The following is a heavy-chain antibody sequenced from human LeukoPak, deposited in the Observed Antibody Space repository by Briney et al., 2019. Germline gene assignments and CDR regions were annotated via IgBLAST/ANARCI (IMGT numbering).Heavy chain of an antibody. V-gene: IGHV4-4*02. CDR2: IYHSGST. D-gene: IGHD3-16*01. CDR1: GGSISSSNW. J-gene: IGHJ5*02. Sequence: PSGTLSLTCAVSGGSISSSNWWSWVRQPPGKGLEWIGEIYHSGSTNYNPSLKSRVTISVDKSKNQFSLKLSSVTAADTAVYYCARGFMITFGGYGGWFDPWGQGTLVTVSS. CDR3: ARGFMITFGGYGGWFDP.